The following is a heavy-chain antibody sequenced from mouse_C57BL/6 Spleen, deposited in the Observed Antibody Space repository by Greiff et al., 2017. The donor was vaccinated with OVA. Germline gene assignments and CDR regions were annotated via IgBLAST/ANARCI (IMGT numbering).Heavy chain of an antibody. CDR2: IHPNSGST. Sequence: QVQLQQPGAELVKPGASVKLSCKASGYTFTSYWMHWVKQRPGQGLEWIGMIHPNSGSTNYNEKFKSKATLTVDKSSSTAYMQRSSLTSEDSAVDYCARRIYYGNYNAMDYWGQGTSVTVSS. D-gene: IGHD2-1*01. J-gene: IGHJ4*01. CDR1: GYTFTSYW. CDR3: ARRIYYGNYNAMDY. V-gene: IGHV1-64*01.